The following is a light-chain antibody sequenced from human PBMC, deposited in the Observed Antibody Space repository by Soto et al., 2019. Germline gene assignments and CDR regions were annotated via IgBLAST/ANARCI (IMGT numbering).Light chain of an antibody. J-gene: IGKJ5*01. CDR1: QSISSW. CDR2: DSS. V-gene: IGKV1-5*01. Sequence: DIQRTQSPSTLSASVGDRVTITGRASQSISSWLAWYQQKPGRAPKLLIYDSSSLESGVPSRFIGSGSGTEFRLTISNMQPDDFATYYCQQYDSFSVTFGQGTRLEIK. CDR3: QQYDSFSVT.